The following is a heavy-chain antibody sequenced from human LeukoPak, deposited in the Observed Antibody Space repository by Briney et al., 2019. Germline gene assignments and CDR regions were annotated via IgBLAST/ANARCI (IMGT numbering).Heavy chain of an antibody. Sequence: SETLSLTCTVSGGSISSGGYYWSWIRQHPGKGLEWIGYIYYSGSTYYNPSLKSRVTISVDTSKNQFSLKLSSVTAADTAAYYCARLPFDTAMDYWGQGTLVTVSS. J-gene: IGHJ4*02. D-gene: IGHD5-18*01. V-gene: IGHV4-31*03. CDR2: IYYSGST. CDR1: GGSISSGGYY. CDR3: ARLPFDTAMDY.